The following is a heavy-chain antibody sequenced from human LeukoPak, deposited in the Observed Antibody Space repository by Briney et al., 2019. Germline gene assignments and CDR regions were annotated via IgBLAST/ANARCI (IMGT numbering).Heavy chain of an antibody. CDR2: IWYDGSNK. CDR3: ARQADYGSGSYDHYYYYGMDV. J-gene: IGHJ6*02. V-gene: IGHV3-33*01. CDR1: GFAFSSYG. D-gene: IGHD3-10*01. Sequence: GGSLRLSCAASGFAFSSYGMHWVRQAPGKGLEWVAVIWYDGSNKYYADSVKGRFTISRDNSKNTLYLQMNSLRAEDTAVYYCARQADYGSGSYDHYYYYGMDVWGQGTTVTVSS.